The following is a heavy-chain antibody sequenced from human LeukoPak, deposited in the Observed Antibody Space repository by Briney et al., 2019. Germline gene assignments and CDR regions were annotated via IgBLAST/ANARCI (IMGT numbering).Heavy chain of an antibody. J-gene: IGHJ3*02. V-gene: IGHV3-21*01. D-gene: IGHD3-16*01. CDR1: GFTFSSYS. CDR2: ISSSSSYI. CDR3: ARALGGSTGAFDI. Sequence: AGSLRLSCAASGFTFSSYSTNWVRQAPGKGLEWFSSISSSSSYIYYADSVKGRFTISRDNAKNSLYLQMNSLRAEDTAVYYCARALGGSTGAFDIWGQGTMVTVSS.